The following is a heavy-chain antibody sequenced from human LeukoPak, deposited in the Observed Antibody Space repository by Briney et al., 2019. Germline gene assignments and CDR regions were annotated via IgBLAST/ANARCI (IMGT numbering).Heavy chain of an antibody. CDR3: ATGTFP. CDR2: ISSRSTTI. V-gene: IGHV3-48*04. CDR1: GFIFSSYS. D-gene: IGHD3-3*02. J-gene: IGHJ4*02. Sequence: PGGSLRLSCAASGFIFSSYSMSWVRQAPGKGLEWLSYISSRSTTIYYSDSVKGRFTVSRDNARNTLYLQMNSLRAEDTAVYYCATGTFPWGQGTLVTVPS.